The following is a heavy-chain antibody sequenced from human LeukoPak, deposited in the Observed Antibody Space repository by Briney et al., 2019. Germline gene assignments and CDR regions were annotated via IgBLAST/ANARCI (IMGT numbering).Heavy chain of an antibody. J-gene: IGHJ5*02. CDR1: GESFSGYY. CDR3: ARLKSSGWFDP. D-gene: IGHD3-22*01. Sequence: SETLSLTCAIYGESFSGYYWSWIRQPPGKGLEWIGEINHSGSTNYNPSLKSRVTISVDTSKNQFSLKLSSVTAAETAVYYCARLKSSGWFDPWGQGTLVTVSS. CDR2: INHSGST. V-gene: IGHV4-34*01.